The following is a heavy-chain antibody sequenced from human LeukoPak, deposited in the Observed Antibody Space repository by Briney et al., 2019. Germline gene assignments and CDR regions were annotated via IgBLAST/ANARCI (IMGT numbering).Heavy chain of an antibody. CDR3: ARDRYYDSSGYYLYNWFDP. J-gene: IGHJ5*02. V-gene: IGHV6-1*01. CDR2: TYYRSKWYN. Sequence: SQTLSLTCAISGDSVSSNSAAWNWIRQSPSRGLEWLGRTYYRSKWYNDYAVSVKSRITINPDTSKNQFSLQLNSVTPEDTAVYYCARDRYYDSSGYYLYNWFDPWGQGTLVTVSS. CDR1: GDSVSSNSAA. D-gene: IGHD3-22*01.